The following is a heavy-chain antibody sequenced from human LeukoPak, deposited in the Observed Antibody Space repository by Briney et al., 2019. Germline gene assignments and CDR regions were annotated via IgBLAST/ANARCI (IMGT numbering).Heavy chain of an antibody. J-gene: IGHJ4*02. CDR3: ARDPLFDY. CDR2: IYTSGST. CDR1: GGSISSGSYY. Sequence: PSETLSLTCTVSGGSISSGSYYWSWIRQPAGKGLGWIGRIYTSGSTNYNPSLTSRVPISVDTSKNQFSLKLSSVTAADTAVYYCARDPLFDYWGQGTLVTVSS. V-gene: IGHV4-61*02.